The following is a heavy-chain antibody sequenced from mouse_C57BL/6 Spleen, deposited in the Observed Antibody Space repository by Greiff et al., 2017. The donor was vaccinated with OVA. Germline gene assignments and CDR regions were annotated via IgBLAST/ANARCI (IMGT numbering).Heavy chain of an antibody. CDR3: TRGYGSSYRYYAMDY. D-gene: IGHD1-1*01. J-gene: IGHJ4*01. CDR1: GFTFSDAW. CDR2: IRNKANNHAT. V-gene: IGHV6-6*01. Sequence: EVQLQESGGGLVQPGGSMKLSCAASGFTFSDAWMDWVRQSPEKGLEWVAEIRNKANNHATYYAESVKGRFTISRDDSKSSVYLQMNSLRAEDTGIYYCTRGYGSSYRYYAMDYWGQGTSVTVSS.